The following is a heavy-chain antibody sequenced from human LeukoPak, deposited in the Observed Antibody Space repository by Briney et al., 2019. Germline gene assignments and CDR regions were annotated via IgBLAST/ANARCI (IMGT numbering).Heavy chain of an antibody. Sequence: LRLSCAASGFTFSDYYMSWIRQPPGKGLEWIGYFHNSGTPTYNPSLKSRVTISADTSKNQFSLKLNSLTTADTAVYYCTRGAGWLIDYWGQGILVTVSS. J-gene: IGHJ4*02. CDR1: GFTFSDYY. D-gene: IGHD3-16*01. V-gene: IGHV4-59*01. CDR3: TRGAGWLIDY. CDR2: FHNSGTP.